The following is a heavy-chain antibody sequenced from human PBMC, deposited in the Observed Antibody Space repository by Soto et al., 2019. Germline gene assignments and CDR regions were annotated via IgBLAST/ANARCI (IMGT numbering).Heavy chain of an antibody. Sequence: QVQLQESGPGLVRPSETLSLTCTVSGDSLSTYYWSWIRQPAGERLEWIGRIHDTGRINYNPSLKSRVTMSVDTSKNQFSLRVNSVTAADTAVYYCARASVSGTYRFDSWGQGTLVTVSS. D-gene: IGHD3-16*02. CDR1: GDSLSTYY. V-gene: IGHV4-4*07. CDR3: ARASVSGTYRFDS. J-gene: IGHJ4*02. CDR2: IHDTGRI.